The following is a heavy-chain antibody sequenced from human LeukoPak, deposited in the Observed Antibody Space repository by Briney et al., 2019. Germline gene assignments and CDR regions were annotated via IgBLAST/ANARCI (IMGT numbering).Heavy chain of an antibody. CDR1: GFNFNNYG. J-gene: IGHJ3*02. CDR2: IRYDETNK. Sequence: GGSLRLSCAASGFNFNNYGMHWVRQAPGKGLEWVAFIRYDETNKYHADSVKGRFTISRDNSKNTVYLQMNSLRAEDTAVYYCAKDALWSGYYAGAFDIWGQGTMVTVSS. CDR3: AKDALWSGYYAGAFDI. D-gene: IGHD3-3*01. V-gene: IGHV3-30*02.